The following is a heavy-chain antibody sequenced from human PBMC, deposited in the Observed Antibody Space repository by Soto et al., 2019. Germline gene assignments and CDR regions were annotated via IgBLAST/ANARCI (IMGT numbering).Heavy chain of an antibody. CDR3: ARAPITGNYYYYGMDV. CDR2: IYHSGST. J-gene: IGHJ6*02. V-gene: IGHV4-4*02. Sequence: PSETLSLTCAVSGGSISSSNWWSWVRQPPGKGLEWIGEIYHSGSTNYNPSLKSRVTMSVDKSKNQFSLKLSSVTAADTAVYYCARAPITGNYYYYGMDVWGQGTTVTVSS. D-gene: IGHD1-20*01. CDR1: GGSISSSNW.